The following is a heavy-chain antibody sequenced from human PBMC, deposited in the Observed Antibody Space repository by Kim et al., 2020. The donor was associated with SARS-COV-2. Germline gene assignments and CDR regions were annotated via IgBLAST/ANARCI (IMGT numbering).Heavy chain of an antibody. CDR2: ST. V-gene: IGHV3-23*01. Sequence: STYYADSVKGRFTISRDNSKNTLYLQMNSLRAEDTAVYYCAKTYHGAFDIWGQGTMVTVSS. D-gene: IGHD2-2*01. CDR3: AKTYHGAFDI. J-gene: IGHJ3*02.